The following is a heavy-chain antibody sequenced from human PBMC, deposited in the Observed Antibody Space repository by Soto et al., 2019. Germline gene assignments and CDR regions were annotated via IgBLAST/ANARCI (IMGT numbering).Heavy chain of an antibody. Sequence: EVQLVESGGGLVQPGGSLRLSCAASGFTFGRHWMHWIRQTPGEGLVSISRVNPEATITDYADSVRGRFTISRDNAKSTLYLEMHSLTAEDKGVYYCTRPKGAAYSAFDIWGQGTKVTVSS. J-gene: IGHJ3*02. CDR3: TRPKGAAYSAFDI. V-gene: IGHV3-74*01. CDR2: VNPEATIT. CDR1: GFTFGRHW. D-gene: IGHD2-21*01.